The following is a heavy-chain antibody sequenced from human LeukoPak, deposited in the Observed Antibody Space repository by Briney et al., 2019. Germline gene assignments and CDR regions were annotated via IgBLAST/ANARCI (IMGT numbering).Heavy chain of an antibody. CDR2: INSDGSST. CDR1: GFTFSNYW. V-gene: IGHV3-74*01. J-gene: IGHJ4*02. CDR3: ASAWFGELIDY. Sequence: GGSLRLSCAASGFTFSNYWMHWVRQAPGKGLVWVSRINSDGSSTSYADSVKGRFTISRDNAKNSLYLQMNSLRAEDTAVYYCASAWFGELIDYWGQGTLVTVSS. D-gene: IGHD3-10*01.